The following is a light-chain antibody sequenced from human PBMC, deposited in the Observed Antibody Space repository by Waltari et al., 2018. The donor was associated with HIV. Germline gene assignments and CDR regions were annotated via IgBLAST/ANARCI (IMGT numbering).Light chain of an antibody. J-gene: IGLJ3*02. CDR2: YDN. CDR1: EIGSKS. CDR3: QVWDSETDHWV. Sequence: YVLTQPPSVSEAPGKTARITCGGNEIGSKSVHWYQQKPGQAPVQVIYYDNDRPSGIPERCSGSNSGNTATLTISRVEAGDEADYFCQVWDSETDHWVFGGGTKLTVL. V-gene: IGLV3-21*04.